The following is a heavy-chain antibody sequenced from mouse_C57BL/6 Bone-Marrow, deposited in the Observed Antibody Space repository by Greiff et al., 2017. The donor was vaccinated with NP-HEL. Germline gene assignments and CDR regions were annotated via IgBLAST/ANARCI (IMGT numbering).Heavy chain of an antibody. CDR1: GFTFSDYG. J-gene: IGHJ1*03. Sequence: EVQLVESGGGLVKPGGSLKLSCAASGFTFSDYGMHWVRQAPETGLEWVAYISSGSSNIYYADTVKGRFTISRDKAKNSRFLQVTRLRAEDTAMYYCASPYFDVWGTGTTVTVSS. V-gene: IGHV5-17*01. CDR2: ISSGSSNI. CDR3: ASPYFDV.